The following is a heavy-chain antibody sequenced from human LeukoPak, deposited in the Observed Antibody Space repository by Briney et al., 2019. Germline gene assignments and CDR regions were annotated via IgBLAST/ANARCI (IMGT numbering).Heavy chain of an antibody. CDR1: GFTFRSRA. J-gene: IGHJ6*02. CDR2: ISYDGSDK. V-gene: IGHV3-30*04. D-gene: IGHD2/OR15-2a*01. Sequence: GRSLRLSCAASGFTFRSRAMHWVRQAPAKGLEWVARISYDGSDKYYADSVKGRFTISRDNSESTLSLQIISLRAEDTALYYCAREGTTYYSGLDVWGQGTSVTVSS. CDR3: AREGTTYYSGLDV.